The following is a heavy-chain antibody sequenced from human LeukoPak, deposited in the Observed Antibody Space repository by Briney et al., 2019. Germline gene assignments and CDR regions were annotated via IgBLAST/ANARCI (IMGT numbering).Heavy chain of an antibody. D-gene: IGHD3/OR15-3a*01. CDR3: ARGDWLFDY. CDR1: GGSISSYY. Sequence: PSETLSLTCTVSGGSISSYYWSWIRQPPGKGLEWIGYIYYSGSTNYNPSLKSRVTISVDTSKNQFSLKLGSVTAADTAVYYCARGDWLFDYWGQGTLVTVSS. CDR2: IYYSGST. J-gene: IGHJ4*02. V-gene: IGHV4-59*01.